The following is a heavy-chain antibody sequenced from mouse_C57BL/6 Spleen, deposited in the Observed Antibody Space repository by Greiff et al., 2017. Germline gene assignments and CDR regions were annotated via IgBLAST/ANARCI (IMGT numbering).Heavy chain of an antibody. Sequence: QVQLQQSGAELVRPGASVKLSCTASGYTFTDYFINWVKQRPGQGLEWIARIYPGSGNTYYNEKFKGKATLTAEKSSSTAYMQLSSLTSEDSAVYFCAREPGTWYFDVWGTGTTVTVSS. CDR3: AREPGTWYFDV. J-gene: IGHJ1*03. D-gene: IGHD4-1*01. V-gene: IGHV1-76*01. CDR1: GYTFTDYF. CDR2: IYPGSGNT.